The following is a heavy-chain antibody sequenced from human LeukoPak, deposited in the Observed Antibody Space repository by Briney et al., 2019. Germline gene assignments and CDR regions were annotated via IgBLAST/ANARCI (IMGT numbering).Heavy chain of an antibody. V-gene: IGHV3-21*01. CDR3: ARDLNGYSGSYFDY. D-gene: IGHD3-22*01. Sequence: GGSLRLSCAASGFTFSSYSMNWVRQAPGKGLEWVSSISSSSSYIYYADSVKGRFTISRDNAKNSLYLQMNSLRAEDPAVYYCARDLNGYSGSYFDYWGQGTLVTVSS. CDR1: GFTFSSYS. CDR2: ISSSSSYI. J-gene: IGHJ4*02.